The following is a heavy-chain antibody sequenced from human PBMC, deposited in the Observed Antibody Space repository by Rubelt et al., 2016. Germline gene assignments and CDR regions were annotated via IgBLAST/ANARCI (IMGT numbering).Heavy chain of an antibody. V-gene: IGHV1-69*06. D-gene: IGHD3-9*01. CDR3: ASPPYDILTGYDYYYGRDV. J-gene: IGHJ6*02. Sequence: QVQLVQSGAEVKKPGSSVKVSCKASGGTFSSYAISWVRQAPGQGLEWMGGIIPIFGTANYAQKFQGRVTITADKSTSTAYMELSSLRSEDTAVYYCASPPYDILTGYDYYYGRDVWGQGTTVTVSS. CDR1: GGTFSSYA. CDR2: IIPIFGTA.